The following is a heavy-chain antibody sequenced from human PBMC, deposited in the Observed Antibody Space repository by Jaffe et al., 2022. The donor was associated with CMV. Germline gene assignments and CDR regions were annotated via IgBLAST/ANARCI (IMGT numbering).Heavy chain of an antibody. Sequence: EVQLVQSGAEVKKPGESLKISCKGSGYSFTSYWIGWVRQMPGKGLEWMGIIYPGDSDTRYSPSFQGQVTISADKSISTAYLQWSSLKASDTAMYYCARPAYYYGSGSYYNSLGFDYWGQGTLVTVSS. J-gene: IGHJ4*02. CDR1: GYSFTSYW. CDR2: IYPGDSDT. V-gene: IGHV5-51*01. CDR3: ARPAYYYGSGSYYNSLGFDY. D-gene: IGHD3-10*01.